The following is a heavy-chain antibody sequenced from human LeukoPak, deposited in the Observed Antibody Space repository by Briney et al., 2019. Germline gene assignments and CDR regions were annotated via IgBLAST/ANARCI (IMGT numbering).Heavy chain of an antibody. CDR1: GFTFGTSW. V-gene: IGHV3-7*01. J-gene: IGHJ4*02. CDR2: TSPNGRDT. CDR3: ARSPTSWYFDY. D-gene: IGHD2-2*01. Sequence: GGSLRLSCAASGFTFGTSWMSWFRRAPGTGLQWVAHTSPNGRDTYYVDSVKGRFTISRDNSKNTLYLQMNSLRPEDTSVYYCARSPTSWYFDYWGQGTLVTVSS.